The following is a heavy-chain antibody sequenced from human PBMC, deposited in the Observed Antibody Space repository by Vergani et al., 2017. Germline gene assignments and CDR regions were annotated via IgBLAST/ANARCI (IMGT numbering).Heavy chain of an antibody. CDR1: GFTFDDYA. V-gene: IGHV3-9*01. CDR3: AKDSSPYTAAAGKGNWIDP. CDR2: ISWNSGSI. Sequence: EVQLVESGGGLVQPGRSLRLSCAASGFTFDDYAMHWVRQAPGKGLEWVSGISWNSGSIGYADSVKGRFTISRDNAKNSLYLQMNSLRAEDTALYYCAKDSSPYTAAAGKGNWIDPWGQGTLVTVTS. D-gene: IGHD6-13*01. J-gene: IGHJ5*02.